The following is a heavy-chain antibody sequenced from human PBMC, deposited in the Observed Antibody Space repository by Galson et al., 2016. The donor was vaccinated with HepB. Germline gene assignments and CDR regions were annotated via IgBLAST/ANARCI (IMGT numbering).Heavy chain of an antibody. CDR2: IYSDGRT. Sequence: SLRLSCAASGFSVSRNYMTWVRQALGKGLEWVSSIYSDGRTYYADSVKGRFTISRDNSKNTLFLQMNGLRADDTAVYYCARDIYEGAMDVWGKGTTVTVSS. CDR3: ARDIYEGAMDV. CDR1: GFSVSRNY. V-gene: IGHV3-53*01. D-gene: IGHD5/OR15-5a*01. J-gene: IGHJ6*03.